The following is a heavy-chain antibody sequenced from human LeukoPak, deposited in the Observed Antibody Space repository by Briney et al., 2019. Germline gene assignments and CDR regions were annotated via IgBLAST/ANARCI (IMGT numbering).Heavy chain of an antibody. CDR1: GFTFSSYE. Sequence: GGSLRLSCAASGFTFSSYEMNWVRQAPGKGLEWVSYISSSGSTIYYADSVKGRFTISRDNAKNPLYLQMNSLRAEDTAVYYCARSLPAYSGSLYWGQGTLVTVSS. CDR3: ARSLPAYSGSLY. D-gene: IGHD1-26*01. J-gene: IGHJ4*02. V-gene: IGHV3-48*03. CDR2: ISSSGSTI.